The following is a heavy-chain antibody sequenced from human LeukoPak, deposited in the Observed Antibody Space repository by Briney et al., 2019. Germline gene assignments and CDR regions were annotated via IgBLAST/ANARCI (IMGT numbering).Heavy chain of an antibody. J-gene: IGHJ4*02. CDR3: ASQAEYCSSTSCPGGPFDY. D-gene: IGHD2-2*01. CDR2: IIPIFGTA. V-gene: IGHV1-69*13. CDR1: GGTFSSYA. Sequence: ASVKVSCKASGGTFSSYAISWVRQAPGQGLEWMGGIIPIFGTANYAQKFQGRVTITADESTSTAYMELSSLRPEDTAVYYCASQAEYCSSTSCPGGPFDYWGQGTLVTVSS.